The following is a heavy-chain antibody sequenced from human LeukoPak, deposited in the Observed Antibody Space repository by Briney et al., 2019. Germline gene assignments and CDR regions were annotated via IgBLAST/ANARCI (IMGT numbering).Heavy chain of an antibody. CDR3: ARDSTGKQWLNY. V-gene: IGHV3-66*01. Sequence: GGSLRLSCAASGFTVSSNYMSWARQAPGKGLEWVSVIHSGGSTYYADSVKGRFTISRDNSKNTLYLQMNSLRAEDTAVYYCARDSTGKQWLNYWGQGTLVTVSS. CDR1: GFTVSSNY. D-gene: IGHD6-19*01. CDR2: IHSGGST. J-gene: IGHJ4*02.